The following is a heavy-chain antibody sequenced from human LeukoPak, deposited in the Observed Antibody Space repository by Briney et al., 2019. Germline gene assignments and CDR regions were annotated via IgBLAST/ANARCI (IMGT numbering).Heavy chain of an antibody. J-gene: IGHJ5*02. CDR1: GYSISSGYY. D-gene: IGHD2-2*01. Sequence: SETLSLTCAVSGYSISSGYYWGWIRQPPGKGLEWIGSIYHSGSTYYNPSLKSRVTISVDTSKNQFSLKLSSVTAADTAVYYCARRLGYSSSTGLCANWFDPWGQGTLVTVSS. V-gene: IGHV4-38-2*01. CDR3: ARRLGYSSSTGLCANWFDP. CDR2: IYHSGST.